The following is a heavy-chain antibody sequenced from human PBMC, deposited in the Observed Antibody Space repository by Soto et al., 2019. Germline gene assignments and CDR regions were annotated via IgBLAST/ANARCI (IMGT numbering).Heavy chain of an antibody. J-gene: IGHJ6*02. CDR1: GFDFSSYG. Sequence: QVQLVESGGGVVQPGMSLRLSCVASGFDFSSYGMHWVRQAPGKGLEWVAVISYDGGNKQYGDSVKGRFTLSRDTSKHTLYLQLHSLRVEGMAVFYCVKDPRSQASGMEVWGQGTTVTVSS. D-gene: IGHD2-15*01. CDR3: VKDPRSQASGMEV. CDR2: ISYDGGNK. V-gene: IGHV3-30*18.